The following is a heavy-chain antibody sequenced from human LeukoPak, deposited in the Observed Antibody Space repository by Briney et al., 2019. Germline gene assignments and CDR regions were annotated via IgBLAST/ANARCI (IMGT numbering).Heavy chain of an antibody. V-gene: IGHV4-34*01. CDR1: GGSFSGYY. CDR2: INHSGST. D-gene: IGHD6-6*01. CDR3: ARGIAARHYYYYYMDV. Sequence: MPSETLSLTCAVYGGSFSGYYWSWILQPPGKGLEWIGEINHSGSTNYNPSLKSRVTISVDTSKNQFSLKLSSVTAADTAVYYCARGIAARHYYYYYMDVWGKGTTVTVSS. J-gene: IGHJ6*03.